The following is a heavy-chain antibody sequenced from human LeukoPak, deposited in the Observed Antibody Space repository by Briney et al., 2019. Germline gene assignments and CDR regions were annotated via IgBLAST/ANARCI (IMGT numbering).Heavy chain of an antibody. D-gene: IGHD4-11*01. J-gene: IGHJ4*02. Sequence: ASVKVSCKASGGTFSSYAISWVRQAPGQGLEWMGGIIPIFGTANYAQKFQGRITITADKSTSTAYMELSSLRSEDTAVYYCARNDYSNFHYFDYWGQGTLVTVSS. V-gene: IGHV1-69*06. CDR3: ARNDYSNFHYFDY. CDR1: GGTFSSYA. CDR2: IIPIFGTA.